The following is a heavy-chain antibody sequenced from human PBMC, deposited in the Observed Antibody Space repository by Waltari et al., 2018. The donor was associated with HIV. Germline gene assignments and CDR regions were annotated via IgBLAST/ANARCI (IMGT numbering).Heavy chain of an antibody. V-gene: IGHV3-48*02. CDR2: ISSNSSTI. D-gene: IGHD2-8*01. Sequence: EVQLVESGGGLVQPGGSLRLSCVASGFTFSYYSMNWVLQAPGKGLEWVSYISSNSSTIYHADSVKGRFTISRDNAKNSLYLQMNSLRDEDTAVYYCVRVGTSFDYWGQGTLVTVSS. CDR3: VRVGTSFDY. CDR1: GFTFSYYS. J-gene: IGHJ4*02.